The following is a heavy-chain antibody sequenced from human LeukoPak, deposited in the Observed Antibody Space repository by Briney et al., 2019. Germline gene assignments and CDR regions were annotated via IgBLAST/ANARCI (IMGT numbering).Heavy chain of an antibody. CDR1: GVIFSFYA. CDR2: ISGNGDTT. Sequence: GGSLRLSCAAPGVIFSFYAMSWVRQGPGKGLEWVSAISGNGDTTYYADSVKRRSTISRDNTNNAPYLQLNSLSAEATAVYYCAKSHDGRVVGATNFDSWGQGTLVTVSS. CDR3: AKSHDGRVVGATNFDS. D-gene: IGHD1-26*01. V-gene: IGHV3-23*01. J-gene: IGHJ4*01.